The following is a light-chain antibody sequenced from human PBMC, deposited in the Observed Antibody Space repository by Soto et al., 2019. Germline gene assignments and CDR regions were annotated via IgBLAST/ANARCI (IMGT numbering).Light chain of an antibody. Sequence: DIQMTQSPSTLSASVGDRVTITCRASQSINSWLAWYQQKPGKAPRLLIYDASFLERGVPSRFSDSGSGTEFTLTISDLQPDDLATYYCQQYNSFWTFGQGTKVDIK. J-gene: IGKJ1*01. V-gene: IGKV1-5*01. CDR3: QQYNSFWT. CDR2: DAS. CDR1: QSINSW.